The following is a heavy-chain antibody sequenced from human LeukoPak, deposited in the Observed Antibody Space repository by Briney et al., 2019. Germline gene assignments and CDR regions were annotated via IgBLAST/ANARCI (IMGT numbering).Heavy chain of an antibody. Sequence: PGGSLRLSCAASGFTFSFYAMHWVRQAPGKGLEWVAVISYDGGDKYYADSVKGRFTISRDNSKNTLYLQMNSLRAEDTAVYYCARLHYDFWSGPGAVDYWGQGTLVTVSS. V-gene: IGHV3-30*04. D-gene: IGHD3-3*01. J-gene: IGHJ4*02. CDR1: GFTFSFYA. CDR3: ARLHYDFWSGPGAVDY. CDR2: ISYDGGDK.